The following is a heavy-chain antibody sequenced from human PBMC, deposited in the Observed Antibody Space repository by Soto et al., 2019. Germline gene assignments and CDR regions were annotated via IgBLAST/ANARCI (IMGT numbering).Heavy chain of an antibody. CDR1: GFSLSTSGVG. J-gene: IGHJ4*02. CDR2: LYWNEDK. CDR3: AHRDYYNSSGYAPFDS. Sequence: SCPTLVYPTQTLTLTCSFSGFSLSTSGVGVGWIRQPPGKALEWLVLLYWNEDKRYSPSLESRLTVTKDTSKNQVVLTMTNVDPVDTATYYCAHRDYYNSSGYAPFDSWGQGTLVTVSS. D-gene: IGHD3-22*01. V-gene: IGHV2-5*01.